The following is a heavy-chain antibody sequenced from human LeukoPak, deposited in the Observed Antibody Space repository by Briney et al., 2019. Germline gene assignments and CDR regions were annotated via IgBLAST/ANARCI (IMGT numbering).Heavy chain of an antibody. CDR1: GFTFSSYA. CDR2: ISPSADRT. CDR3: AIMHGYYDGSGYWVQ. Sequence: GGSLRLSCAASGFTFSSYAMSWVRQAPGKGLEWVSFISPSADRTSNADSVEGRFTISRDNPRNTLYLQMNSLRDEDTAVYYCAIMHGYYDGSGYWVQWGHGTLVTVSS. D-gene: IGHD3-22*01. V-gene: IGHV3-23*01. J-gene: IGHJ4*01.